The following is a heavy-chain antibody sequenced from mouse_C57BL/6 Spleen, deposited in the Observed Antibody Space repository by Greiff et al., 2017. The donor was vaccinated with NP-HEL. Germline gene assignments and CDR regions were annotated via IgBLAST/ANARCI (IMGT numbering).Heavy chain of an antibody. V-gene: IGHV1-15*01. CDR1: GYTFTDYE. Sequence: VKLVESGAELVRPGASVTLSCKASGYTFTDYEMHWVKQTPVHGLEWIGAIDPETGGTAYNQKFKGKAILTADKSSSTAYMELRSLTSEDSAVYYCTRGYGSPAWFAYWGQGTLVTVSA. CDR2: IDPETGGT. J-gene: IGHJ3*01. D-gene: IGHD1-1*01. CDR3: TRGYGSPAWFAY.